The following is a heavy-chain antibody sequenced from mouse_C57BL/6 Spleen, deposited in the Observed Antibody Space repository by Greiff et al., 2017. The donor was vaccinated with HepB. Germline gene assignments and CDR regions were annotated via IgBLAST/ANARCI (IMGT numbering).Heavy chain of an antibody. Sequence: QVQLQQPGAELVKPGASVKLSCKASGYTFTSYWMHWVKQRPGQGLEWIGMIHPNSGSTNYNEKFKSKATLTVDKSSSTAYMQLSSLTSEDSAVYYCATYSNLYWYFDFWGTGTTVTVSS. CDR2: IHPNSGST. CDR1: GYTFTSYW. J-gene: IGHJ1*03. CDR3: ATYSNLYWYFDF. V-gene: IGHV1-64*01. D-gene: IGHD2-5*01.